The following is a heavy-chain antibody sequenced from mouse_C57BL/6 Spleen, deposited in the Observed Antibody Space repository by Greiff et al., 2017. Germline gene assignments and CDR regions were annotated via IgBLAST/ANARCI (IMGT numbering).Heavy chain of an antibody. CDR3: ARRGGYEDYAMDY. D-gene: IGHD2-10*02. Sequence: QVQLQQSGAELVKPGASVKLSCKASGYTFTSYWMHWVKQRPGQGLEWIGMIHPNSGSTNYNEKFKSKATLTVDKSSSTAYMQLSSLTSEDSAVYYCARRGGYEDYAMDYWGQGTSVTVSS. J-gene: IGHJ4*01. V-gene: IGHV1-64*01. CDR2: IHPNSGST. CDR1: GYTFTSYW.